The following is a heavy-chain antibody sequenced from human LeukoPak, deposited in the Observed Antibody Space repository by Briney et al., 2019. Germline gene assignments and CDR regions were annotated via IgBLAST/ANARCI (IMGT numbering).Heavy chain of an antibody. V-gene: IGHV4-4*07. CDR1: GGSISSYY. J-gene: IGHJ4*02. CDR3: AREKALIDHYDFSGYDWEY. CDR2: LYTSGST. D-gene: IGHD3-22*01. Sequence: PSETLSLTCTVSGGSISSYYWSWIRQPAGKGLEWIGRLYTSGSTNYNPSLKSRVTMSVDTSKNQFSLKLSSVTAADTAVYYCAREKALIDHYDFSGYDWEYWGPGSLVIVSS.